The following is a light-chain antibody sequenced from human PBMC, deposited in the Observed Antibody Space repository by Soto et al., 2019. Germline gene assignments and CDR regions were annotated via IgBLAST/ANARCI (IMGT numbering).Light chain of an antibody. V-gene: IGKV3-15*01. CDR1: QTVSSN. CDR3: QQYNDWPPFT. J-gene: IGKJ3*01. CDR2: GAS. Sequence: EIVMTQSPATLSVSPGERATLSCRASQTVSSNFALYQQKPGQAPRLLIHGASTRATGIPARFSGSGSGTEFSLTISGVQFYDFAVYYCQQYNDWPPFTVGRGTRVDIK.